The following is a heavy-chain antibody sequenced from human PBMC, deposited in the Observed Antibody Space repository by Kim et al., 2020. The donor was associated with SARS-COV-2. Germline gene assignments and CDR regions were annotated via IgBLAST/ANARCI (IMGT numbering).Heavy chain of an antibody. CDR3: VKGRYCSSTSCHGLFDY. Sequence: VKGRFTISRDNSKNTLYLQMSSLRAEDTAVYYCVKGRYCSSTSCHGLFDYWGQGTLVTVSS. J-gene: IGHJ4*02. D-gene: IGHD2-2*01. V-gene: IGHV3-64D*09.